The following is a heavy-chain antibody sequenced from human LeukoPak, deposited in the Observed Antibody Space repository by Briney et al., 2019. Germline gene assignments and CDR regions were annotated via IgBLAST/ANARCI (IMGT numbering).Heavy chain of an antibody. Sequence: PGGSLRLSCAASGFTFSSYSMNWVRQAPGKGLEWVSYISSSSSTIYYADSVKGRFTISRDNAKNSLYLQMNSLRAEDTAVYYCARVGGYSSSWDFDYWGQGTLVTVPS. J-gene: IGHJ4*02. CDR3: ARVGGYSSSWDFDY. CDR2: ISSSSSTI. V-gene: IGHV3-48*01. CDR1: GFTFSSYS. D-gene: IGHD6-13*01.